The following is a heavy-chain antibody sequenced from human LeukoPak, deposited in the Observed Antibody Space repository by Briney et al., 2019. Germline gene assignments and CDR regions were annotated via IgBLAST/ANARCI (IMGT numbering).Heavy chain of an antibody. J-gene: IGHJ5*02. V-gene: IGHV4-34*01. CDR2: INHSGNT. Sequence: SETLSLTCAVYGGSFSGYYWIWIRQPPGKGLEWIGEINHSGNTNYNPSLKSRVTISVDTSKNQFSLKLTSVTAADTAVYYCARGSDYGDYLNWFDPWGQGTLVTVSS. CDR3: ARGSDYGDYLNWFDP. CDR1: GGSFSGYY. D-gene: IGHD4-17*01.